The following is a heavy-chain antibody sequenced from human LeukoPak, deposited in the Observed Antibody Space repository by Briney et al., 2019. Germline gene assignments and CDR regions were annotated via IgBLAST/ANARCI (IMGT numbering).Heavy chain of an antibody. CDR2: INHSGST. CDR1: GGSFSGYY. CDR3: ARHHYFYYMDV. J-gene: IGHJ6*03. V-gene: IGHV4-34*01. Sequence: SETLSLTCAVYGGSFSGYYWSWIRQPPGKGLEWIGEINHSGSTNCNPSLKSRVTISVDTSKNQFSLKLNSVTAADTAVYYCARHHYFYYMDVWAKGTTVTVSS.